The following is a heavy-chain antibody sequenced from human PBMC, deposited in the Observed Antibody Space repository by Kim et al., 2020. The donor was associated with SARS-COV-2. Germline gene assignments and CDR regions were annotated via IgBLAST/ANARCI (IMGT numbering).Heavy chain of an antibody. CDR2: INRSGSSK. CDR3: AREVTTTPDAFDI. D-gene: IGHD4-17*01. J-gene: IGHJ3*02. CDR1: GFTLSSYE. Sequence: GGSLRLSCAVSGFTLSSYEMNRVRQAPGKGLEWVSYINRSGSSKHYADSVKGRFTISRDNAKNSLYLQMNSLRAEDTAVYYCAREVTTTPDAFDIWGQGTLVTVSS. V-gene: IGHV3-48*03.